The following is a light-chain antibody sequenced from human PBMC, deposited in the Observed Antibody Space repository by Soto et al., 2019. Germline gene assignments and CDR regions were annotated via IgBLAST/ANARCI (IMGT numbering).Light chain of an antibody. CDR1: RSISDW. Sequence: DIQMTQSPATLSASVGDRVTITCLASRSISDWLACYQQKPGKAPELLIFDASSLKSGVPSRFSGSGSGTIFTLTISSLQPEDFAAYYCQQSYSAPITFGQGTRLEIK. CDR3: QQSYSAPIT. V-gene: IGKV1-5*01. J-gene: IGKJ5*01. CDR2: DAS.